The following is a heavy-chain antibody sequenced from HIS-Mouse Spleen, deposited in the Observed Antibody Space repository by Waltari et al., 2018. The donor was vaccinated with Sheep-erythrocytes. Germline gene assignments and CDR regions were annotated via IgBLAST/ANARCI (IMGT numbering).Heavy chain of an antibody. V-gene: IGHV3-7*01. D-gene: IGHD1-26*01. CDR2: IKQDGSEK. Sequence: EVQLVESGGGLVQPGGYLRRSCAASGFTLSSYWRRWVRQAPGNGLEWVANIKQDGSEKYYVDSVKGRFTISRDNAKNSLYLQMNSLRAEDTAVYYCARVRSGSYYATTYYFDYWGQGTLVTVSS. CDR1: GFTLSSYW. J-gene: IGHJ4*02. CDR3: ARVRSGSYYATTYYFDY.